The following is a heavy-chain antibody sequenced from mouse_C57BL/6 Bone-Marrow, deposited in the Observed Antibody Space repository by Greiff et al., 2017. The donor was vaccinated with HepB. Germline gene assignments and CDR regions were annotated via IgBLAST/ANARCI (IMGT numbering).Heavy chain of an antibody. CDR1: GYTFTSYW. CDR2: IHPNSGST. Sequence: VQLQQPGAELVKPGASVKLSCKASGYTFTSYWMHWVKQRPGQGLEWIGMIHPNSGSTNYNEKFKSKATLTVDKSSSTAYMQLSSLTSEDSAVYYCARERYYDYDWFAYWGQGTLVTVSA. J-gene: IGHJ3*01. CDR3: ARERYYDYDWFAY. V-gene: IGHV1-64*01. D-gene: IGHD2-4*01.